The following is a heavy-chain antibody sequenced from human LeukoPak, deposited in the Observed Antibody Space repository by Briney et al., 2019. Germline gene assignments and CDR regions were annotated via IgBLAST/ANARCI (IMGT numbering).Heavy chain of an antibody. CDR2: ISSSSNYI. D-gene: IGHD6-25*01. Sequence: GGSLRLSCAASGFTFSSYSMNWVRQGPGKGLEWVSSISSSSNYIDYADSVKGRFTISRGNAKNSLYLQMNSLRAGDTAVYYCARDRAAGFPDAFDMWGQGTMVTVSS. CDR1: GFTFSSYS. J-gene: IGHJ3*02. V-gene: IGHV3-21*01. CDR3: ARDRAAGFPDAFDM.